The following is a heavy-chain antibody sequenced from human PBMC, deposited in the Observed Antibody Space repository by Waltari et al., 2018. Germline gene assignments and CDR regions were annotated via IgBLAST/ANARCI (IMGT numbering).Heavy chain of an antibody. CDR1: GFMFCSYS. D-gene: IGHD2-21*02. J-gene: IGHJ4*02. V-gene: IGHV3-21*06. Sequence: EVQLVESGGGLVQPGGSLRLSCVASGFMFCSYSMNWVRLAPGKGLEWVSSISGDNSYTYYSGSVKGRFTISRDNAKNSLFLQMNGLRDEDTAIYYCAKEGLGGDRQFDYWGQGTLVSVSS. CDR3: AKEGLGGDRQFDY. CDR2: ISGDNSYT.